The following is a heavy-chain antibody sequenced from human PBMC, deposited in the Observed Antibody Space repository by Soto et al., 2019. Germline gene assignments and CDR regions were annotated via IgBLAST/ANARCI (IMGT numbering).Heavy chain of an antibody. Sequence: EVQLVESGGGLVQPGGSLRLSCAASGFTFSSYWMHWVRQAPGKGLVWVSRISSDGSTTSYADSVKGRFTISRDNAKNTVYLQMNSLRAEDTAVYYCARAQAVAGTGGYYWGQGAVVTVSS. CDR3: ARAQAVAGTGGYY. J-gene: IGHJ4*02. D-gene: IGHD6-19*01. V-gene: IGHV3-74*01. CDR1: GFTFSSYW. CDR2: ISSDGSTT.